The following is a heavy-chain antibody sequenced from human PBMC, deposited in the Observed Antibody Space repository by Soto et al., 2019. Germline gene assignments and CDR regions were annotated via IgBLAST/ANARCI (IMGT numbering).Heavy chain of an antibody. CDR2: ISGSGGST. Sequence: EVQLLESGGGLVQPGGSLRLSCAASGFTFSSYAMSWVRQAPGKGLEWVSGISGSGGSTYYADSVKGRFTISRDNSKNTLSLLMNSLRAEDTAVYYCANAGITETVREGVFDYWGQGTLVTVSS. CDR3: ANAGITETVREGVFDY. CDR1: GFTFSSYA. V-gene: IGHV3-23*01. D-gene: IGHD1-7*01. J-gene: IGHJ4*02.